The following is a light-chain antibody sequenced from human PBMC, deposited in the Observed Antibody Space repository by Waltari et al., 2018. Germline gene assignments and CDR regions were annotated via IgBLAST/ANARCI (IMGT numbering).Light chain of an antibody. V-gene: IGLV2-14*01. J-gene: IGLJ3*02. CDR2: DVS. CDR1: SSDVGAYNY. Sequence: QSALTQPASVSGSPGQSITISCTGTSSDVGAYNYVSWYQQHPGKAPKLMIYDVSNRPSGVSNRFSGSKSGNTASLTISGLQAEDEADYYCSPFTSSSTRVFGGGTKVTVL. CDR3: SPFTSSSTRV.